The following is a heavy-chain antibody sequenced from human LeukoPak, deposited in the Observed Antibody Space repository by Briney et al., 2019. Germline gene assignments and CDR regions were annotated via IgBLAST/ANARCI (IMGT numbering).Heavy chain of an antibody. V-gene: IGHV3-23*01. CDR3: VNYGWGRPA. CDR2: ISAGGDST. J-gene: IGHJ4*02. Sequence: PGGSLRLSCAASGFTFSNYAMSWVRQAPGKGLEWVSAISAGGDSTYYTDSVKGRFTISRDNAKNMLYLQMNSLRAEDTAVYYCVNYGWGRPAWGQGTLVTVSS. D-gene: IGHD3-10*01. CDR1: GFTFSNYA.